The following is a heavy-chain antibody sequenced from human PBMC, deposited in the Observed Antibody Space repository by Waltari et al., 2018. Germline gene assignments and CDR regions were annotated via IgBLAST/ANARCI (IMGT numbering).Heavy chain of an antibody. CDR3: ATATRVPTFDY. Sequence: QVQLVESGGGVVQPGGSLRLSCAAAGFTFSSYGMHWVRQAPGKGLEWVAFIRYDGSNKYDADSVNGRFTISRDNSKNTLYLQMSSLRSEDTAVYYCATATRVPTFDYWGQGTLVTVSS. CDR2: IRYDGSNK. V-gene: IGHV3-30*02. J-gene: IGHJ4*02. CDR1: GFTFSSYG.